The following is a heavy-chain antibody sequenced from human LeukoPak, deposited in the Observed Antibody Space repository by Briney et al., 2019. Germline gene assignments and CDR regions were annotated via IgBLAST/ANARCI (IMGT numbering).Heavy chain of an antibody. V-gene: IGHV3-43*02. CDR2: ISGDGGST. CDR1: GFTFSSYA. D-gene: IGHD5/OR15-5a*01. CDR3: ARSSSIVSTGGY. J-gene: IGHJ4*02. Sequence: GGSLRLSCAASGFTFSSYAMHWVRQGPGKGLEWVSLISGDGGSTYYADSVKGRFTISRDNSKKSLYLQMNSLRTEDTALYYCARSSSIVSTGGYWGQGTLVTVSS.